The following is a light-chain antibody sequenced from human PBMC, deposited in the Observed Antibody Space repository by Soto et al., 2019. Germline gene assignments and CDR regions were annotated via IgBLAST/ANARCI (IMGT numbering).Light chain of an antibody. CDR1: QSISSW. J-gene: IGKJ1*01. CDR2: DAS. V-gene: IGKV1-5*01. CDR3: HQYNSYSPET. Sequence: DIQMTQSPSTLSASVGDRVTITCRAIQSISSWLAWYQQKPGKAPKLLIYDASSLESGVPSRFSGSGSGTEFTLTISSLQPDDFATYYCHQYNSYSPETFGKGTKVDIK.